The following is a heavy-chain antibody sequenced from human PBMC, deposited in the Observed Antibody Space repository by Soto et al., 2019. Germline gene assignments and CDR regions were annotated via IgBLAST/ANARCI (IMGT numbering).Heavy chain of an antibody. CDR1: GYTFTSYG. Sequence: ASVKVSCKASGYTFTSYGISWVRQAPGQGLEWMGWISAYNGNTNYAQKLQGRVTMTTDTSTSTAYMELRSLRSDDTAVYYCARGRYGSGSYYTNILDLDYWGQGTLVTVSS. CDR2: ISAYNGNT. CDR3: ARGRYGSGSYYTNILDLDY. V-gene: IGHV1-18*01. D-gene: IGHD3-10*01. J-gene: IGHJ4*02.